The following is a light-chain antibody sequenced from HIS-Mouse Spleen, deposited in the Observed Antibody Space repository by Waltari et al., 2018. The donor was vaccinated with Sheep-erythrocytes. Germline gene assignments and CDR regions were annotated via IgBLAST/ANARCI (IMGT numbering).Light chain of an antibody. V-gene: IGLV2-11*01. Sequence: QSAPTQPRSVSGSPGQSVTISCTGTSSDVGGYNYVSWYQQRPGKAPKLMIYDVSKRPSGVPDRFSGSKSGNTASLTISGLQAEDEADYYCCSYAGSYNHVFATGTKVTVL. CDR1: SSDVGGYNY. CDR2: DVS. J-gene: IGLJ1*01. CDR3: CSYAGSYNHV.